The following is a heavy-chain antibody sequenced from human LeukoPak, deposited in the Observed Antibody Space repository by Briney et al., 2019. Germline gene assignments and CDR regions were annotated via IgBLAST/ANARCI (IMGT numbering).Heavy chain of an antibody. V-gene: IGHV1-18*01. D-gene: IGHD3-16*01. CDR3: ARVGLRLGDLEGGWFDP. CDR2: ISSYNGNT. J-gene: IGHJ5*02. CDR1: GYTFRNYG. Sequence: ASVKVSCKASGYTFRNYGISWVRQAPGQGLEWMGWISSYNGNTNYAQKLQGRVTMTTDKSTSTAYMELRSLRSDDTAVYYCARVGLRLGDLEGGWFDPWGQGTLVTVSS.